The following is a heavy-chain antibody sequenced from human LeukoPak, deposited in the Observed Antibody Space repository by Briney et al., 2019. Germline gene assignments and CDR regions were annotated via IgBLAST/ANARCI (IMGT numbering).Heavy chain of an antibody. D-gene: IGHD2-2*01. Sequence: SETLSLTCAVYGGPFSGYYWSWIRQPPGKGLEWIGEINHSGSTNYNPSLKSRVTISVDTSKNQFSLKLSSVTAADTAVYYCARAPGYCSSTSCYAGYFDYWGQGTLVTVSS. CDR3: ARAPGYCSSTSCYAGYFDY. CDR2: INHSGST. V-gene: IGHV4-34*01. J-gene: IGHJ4*02. CDR1: GGPFSGYY.